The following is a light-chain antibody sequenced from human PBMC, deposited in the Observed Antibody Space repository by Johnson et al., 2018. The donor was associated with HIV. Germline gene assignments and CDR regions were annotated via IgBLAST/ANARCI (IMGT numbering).Light chain of an antibody. Sequence: HSVLTQPPSVSAAPGQKVTISCSGSTSNIGNNYVSWYQQLPGTAPKLLIYENNKRPSGIPHRFSGSKSGTSATLGITGLQTGDEADYYCGTLYSCLGVFYVFGTGTKVTAL. CDR3: GTLYSCLGVFYV. J-gene: IGLJ1*01. CDR2: ENN. V-gene: IGLV1-51*01. CDR1: TSNIGNNY.